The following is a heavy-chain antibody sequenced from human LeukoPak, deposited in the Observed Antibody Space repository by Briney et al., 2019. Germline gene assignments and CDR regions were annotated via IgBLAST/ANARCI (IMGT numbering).Heavy chain of an antibody. J-gene: IGHJ6*02. CDR2: INTNTGSP. D-gene: IGHD6-19*01. CDR1: GYTFTSYA. Sequence: ASVKVSCKASGYTFTSYAMNWVRQAPGQGLEWMGWINTNTGSPTYAQGFTGRFVFSLDTSVSTAYLQISSLKAEDTAVYYCARDIGSGWTYYYGMDVWGQGTTVTVSS. V-gene: IGHV7-4-1*02. CDR3: ARDIGSGWTYYYGMDV.